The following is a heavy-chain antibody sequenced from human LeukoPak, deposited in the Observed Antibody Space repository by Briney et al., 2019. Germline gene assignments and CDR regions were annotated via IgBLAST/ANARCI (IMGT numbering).Heavy chain of an antibody. CDR1: GFTFSSYG. Sequence: PGRSLRLSCAASGFTFSSYGMHWVRQAPGKGLEWVAVISYDGSNKYYADSVKGRFTISRDNSKNTLYLQMNSLRAEDTAVYYCAKEVSALSHYYGMDVWGQGTTVTVSS. CDR2: ISYDGSNK. D-gene: IGHD2-8*01. CDR3: AKEVSALSHYYGMDV. V-gene: IGHV3-30*18. J-gene: IGHJ6*02.